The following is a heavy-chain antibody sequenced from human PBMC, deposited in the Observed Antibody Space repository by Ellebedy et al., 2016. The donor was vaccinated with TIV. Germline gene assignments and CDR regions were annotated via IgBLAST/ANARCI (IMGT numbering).Heavy chain of an antibody. J-gene: IGHJ4*02. V-gene: IGHV3-74*01. CDR3: TPWGLGGY. Sequence: GESLKISCAASGFTFSGYWMHWVRQAPGRGLVWVSRISNDGSSTSYADSVKGRLTISRDNAKNTLYLQMNSMRADETAAYYCTPWGLGGYWGQGTLVTVSS. CDR2: ISNDGSST. CDR1: GFTFSGYW. D-gene: IGHD2-21*01.